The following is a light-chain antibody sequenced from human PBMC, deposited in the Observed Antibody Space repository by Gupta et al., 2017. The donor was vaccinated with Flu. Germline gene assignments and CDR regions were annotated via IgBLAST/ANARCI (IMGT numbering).Light chain of an antibody. J-gene: IGLJ1*01. CDR1: SSNIGSNN. V-gene: IGLV1-44*01. Sequence: RVTISCAGISSNIGSNNVNWYHHLPAPPPNLLVYSNIRRHSAVPARFSGSKSGTSASLSTSGLQAEDGADYYCAADDDSRNGCVFGTGTKLTVL. CDR3: AADDDSRNGCV. CDR2: SNI.